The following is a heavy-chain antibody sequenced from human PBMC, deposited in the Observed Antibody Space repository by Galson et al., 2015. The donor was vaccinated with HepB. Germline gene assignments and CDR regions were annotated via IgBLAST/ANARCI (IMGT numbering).Heavy chain of an antibody. CDR1: GFTFSNYA. CDR3: AKEGGPTKWFDP. J-gene: IGHJ5*02. CDR2: TSDSGAYT. D-gene: IGHD1/OR15-1a*01. V-gene: IGHV3-23*01. Sequence: SLRLSCAASGFTFSNYAMNWVRQAPGKGLEWLASTSDSGAYTYYAASVKGRFIISRDNSKNTLYLQMNSLRADDTATYYCAKEGGPTKWFDPWGQGTLVTVSS.